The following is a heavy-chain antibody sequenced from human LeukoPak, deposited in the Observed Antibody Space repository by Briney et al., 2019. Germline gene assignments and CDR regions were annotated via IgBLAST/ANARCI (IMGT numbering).Heavy chain of an antibody. CDR1: GYTFTDYY. J-gene: IGHJ6*03. D-gene: IGHD3-10*01. V-gene: IGHV1-2*02. CDR2: INPNSDGT. CDR3: ARGPRITLIRGGQWYFYMDV. Sequence: GASVKLSCKASGYTFTDYYMHWVRQAPGQGLEWMGWINPNSDGTNYAQKFQGRVTMTRDTSTSTVYMELSSLRSEDTAVYYCARGPRITLIRGGQWYFYMDVWGKGTTVTISS.